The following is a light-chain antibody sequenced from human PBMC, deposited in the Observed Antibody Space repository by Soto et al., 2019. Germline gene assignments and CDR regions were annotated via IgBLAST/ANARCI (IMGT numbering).Light chain of an antibody. CDR2: GAF. CDR3: QHTYSPPYS. J-gene: IGKJ2*03. V-gene: IGKV1-39*01. CDR1: QNINNY. Sequence: DIQMTQSPSSLSASVGDRVTITCRASQNINNYLNWYHHKPGKAPNLLIYGAFSLQSGVPSRFSGSGSGTDFTLTISSLQPEDFATYYCQHTYSPPYSFGPGTKLEI.